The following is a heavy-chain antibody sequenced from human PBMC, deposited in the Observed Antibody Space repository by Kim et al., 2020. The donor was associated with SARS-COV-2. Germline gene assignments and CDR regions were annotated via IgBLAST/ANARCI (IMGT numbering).Heavy chain of an antibody. CDR3: AKGGVVTPGWCDP. D-gene: IGHD3-3*01. J-gene: IGHJ5*02. V-gene: IGHV3-23*01. Sequence: YASSVKGRFTITRDNTKHTLYLQMNSLRAEDTAVYYCAKGGVVTPGWCDPWGQGTLVTVSS.